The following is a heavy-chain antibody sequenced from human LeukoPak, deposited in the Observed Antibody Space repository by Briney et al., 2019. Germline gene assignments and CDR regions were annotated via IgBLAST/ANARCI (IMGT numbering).Heavy chain of an antibody. J-gene: IGHJ5*02. CDR1: GYIFTDYY. CDR3: ARVVYSHGYCDRVTCPNWFDP. V-gene: IGHV1-2*04. D-gene: IGHD2-2*03. CDR2: INPKTGDT. Sequence: VASVKVSCKTSGYIFTDYYIHWMRQAPGQGLEWMGWINPKTGDTNSAQKFQRWVTMTRDTAISTAYMELNRLALDDTAVYYCARVVYSHGYCDRVTCPNWFDPWGQGTLVTVSS.